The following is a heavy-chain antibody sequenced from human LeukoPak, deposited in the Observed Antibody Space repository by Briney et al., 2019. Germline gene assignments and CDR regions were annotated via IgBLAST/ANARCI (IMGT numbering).Heavy chain of an antibody. CDR1: GYTFTDYY. D-gene: IGHD3-10*01. CDR3: AREFGQPNDAFDI. J-gene: IGHJ3*02. V-gene: IGHV1-46*01. Sequence: ASVKVSCKASGYTFTDYYMHWVRQAPGQGLEWMGWINPNSGSTSYAQKFQGRVTMTRDTSTSTVYMELSSLRSEDTAVYYCAREFGQPNDAFDIWGQGTMVTVSS. CDR2: INPNSGST.